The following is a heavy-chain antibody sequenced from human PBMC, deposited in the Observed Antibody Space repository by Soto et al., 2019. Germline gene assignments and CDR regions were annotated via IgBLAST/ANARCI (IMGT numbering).Heavy chain of an antibody. V-gene: IGHV4-39*01. CDR1: GASLDRSNYY. J-gene: IGHJ4*02. Sequence: SETLSLTCNVSGASLDRSNYYWDWIRQSPGKGLEWIGTTYYNGNAYYNPSLRSRVTMSVDTSKNQFSLKLMSVTAADTAVYYCASHFVAVVIKGWGYWGQGTLVTGST. CDR3: ASHFVAVVIKGWGY. D-gene: IGHD3-22*01. CDR2: TYYNGNA.